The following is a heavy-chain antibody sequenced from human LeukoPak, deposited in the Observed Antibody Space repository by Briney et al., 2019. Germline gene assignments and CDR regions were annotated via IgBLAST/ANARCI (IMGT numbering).Heavy chain of an antibody. V-gene: IGHV4-30-4*08. CDR3: AKEVVDMKYYFGY. CDR2: IYYSGST. CDR1: GGSISSGDYY. D-gene: IGHD5-12*01. J-gene: IGHJ4*02. Sequence: PSQTLSLTCTVSGGSISSGDYYWSWIRQPPGKGLEWIGYIYYSGSTYYNPSLKSRVTISVDTSKNQFSLKLSSVTAADTAVYYCAKEVVDMKYYFGYWGQGTLVTVSS.